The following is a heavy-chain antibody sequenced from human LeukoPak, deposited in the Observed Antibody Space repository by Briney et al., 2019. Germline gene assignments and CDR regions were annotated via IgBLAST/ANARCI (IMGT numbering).Heavy chain of an antibody. V-gene: IGHV4-39*01. D-gene: IGHD3-22*01. Sequence: PSETLSLTCTVSGGSTSSSSYYWGWIRQPPGKGLEWIGSIYYSGSTYYNPSLKSRVTISVDTSKNQFSLKLSSVTAADTAVYYCARHNSPYYYDSSGTNQFDYWGQGTLVTVSS. J-gene: IGHJ4*02. CDR1: GGSTSSSSYY. CDR2: IYYSGST. CDR3: ARHNSPYYYDSSGTNQFDY.